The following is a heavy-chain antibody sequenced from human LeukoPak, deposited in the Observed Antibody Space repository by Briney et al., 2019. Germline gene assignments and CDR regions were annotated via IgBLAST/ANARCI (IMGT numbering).Heavy chain of an antibody. D-gene: IGHD1-1*01. CDR1: GFTFSSYS. V-gene: IGHV3-21*01. J-gene: IGHJ6*03. CDR2: ISCSSSYI. CDR3: ARDHGYSARYYYYYMDV. Sequence: GGSLRLSCAASGFTFSSYSMNWVRQAPGKGLEWVSSISCSSSYIYYADSVKGRFTISRDNAKNSLYLQMNSLRAEDTAVYYCARDHGYSARYYYYYMDVWGKGTTVTVSS.